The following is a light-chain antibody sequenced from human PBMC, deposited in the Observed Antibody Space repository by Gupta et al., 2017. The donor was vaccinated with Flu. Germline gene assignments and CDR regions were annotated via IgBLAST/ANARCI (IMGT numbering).Light chain of an antibody. CDR2: GAS. CDR1: QSVSSSY. CDR3: QQYCSSPPT. Sequence: ELVLTQSPGTLSLSPGERATLSCRASQSVSSSYLAWYQQKPGQAPRLLIYGASSRATGIPDRFSGSGSGTDFTLTISRLEPEDFAVYYCQQYCSSPPTFGQGTKVEIK. V-gene: IGKV3-20*01. J-gene: IGKJ1*01.